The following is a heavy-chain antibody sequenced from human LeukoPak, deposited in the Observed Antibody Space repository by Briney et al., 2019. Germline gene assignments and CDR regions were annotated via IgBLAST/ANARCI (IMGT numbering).Heavy chain of an antibody. Sequence: SETLSLTCAVSGGSISSGGYSWSWIRQPPGKGLEWIGYIYYSGSTYYNPSLKSRVTISVDTSKNQFSLKLSSVTAADTAVYYCARVSRGRDYYYYMDVWGKGTTVTISS. CDR3: ARVSRGRDYYYYMDV. CDR2: IYYSGST. V-gene: IGHV4-30-4*07. CDR1: GGSISSGGYS. J-gene: IGHJ6*03. D-gene: IGHD5-24*01.